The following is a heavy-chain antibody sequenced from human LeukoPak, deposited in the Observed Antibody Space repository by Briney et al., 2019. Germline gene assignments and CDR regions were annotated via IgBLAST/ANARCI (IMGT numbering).Heavy chain of an antibody. Sequence: PGGSLRLSCAASGFTFGSYSMNWVRQAPGKGLEWVSSISTTSVYTYYADSVKGRFTIYRDNAKNSLYLQMNSLRADDTAVYYCAKDYDSSGYYCACDDWGQGTLVTVSS. V-gene: IGHV3-21*01. J-gene: IGHJ4*02. D-gene: IGHD3-22*01. CDR2: ISTTSVYT. CDR1: GFTFGSYS. CDR3: AKDYDSSGYYCACDD.